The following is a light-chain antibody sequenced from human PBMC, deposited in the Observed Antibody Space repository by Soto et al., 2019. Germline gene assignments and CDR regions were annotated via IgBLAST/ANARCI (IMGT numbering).Light chain of an antibody. CDR1: ESITKY. CDR2: GAS. V-gene: IGKV1-39*01. J-gene: IGKJ4*01. CDR3: QQTHSVPRT. Sequence: DVPMTQSPPSLSASVGDRVSITCRASESITKYLSWYQQKPGKAPKLLIYGASSLQSGVPLRFGGSGFGTDFTLNISSLQPEDFATYYCQQTHSVPRTFGGGTKVEI.